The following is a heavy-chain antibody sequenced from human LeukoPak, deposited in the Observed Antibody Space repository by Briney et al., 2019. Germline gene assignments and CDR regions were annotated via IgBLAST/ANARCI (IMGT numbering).Heavy chain of an antibody. Sequence: RVASVKVSCKASGYTFTSYYMHWVRQAPGQGLEWMGIINPSGGSTSYAQKFQGRVTMTRDMSTSTVYMELSSLRSEDTAVYYCAKDQSSDWYGYYYYYMDVWGKGTTVTISS. J-gene: IGHJ6*03. CDR2: INPSGGST. D-gene: IGHD6-19*01. V-gene: IGHV1-46*01. CDR3: AKDQSSDWYGYYYYYMDV. CDR1: GYTFTSYY.